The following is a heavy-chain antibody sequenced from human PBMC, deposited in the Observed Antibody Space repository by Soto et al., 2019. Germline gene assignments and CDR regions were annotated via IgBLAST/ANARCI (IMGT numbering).Heavy chain of an antibody. CDR1: GGSISDYY. CDR3: ARDSYNFDD. J-gene: IGHJ4*02. CDR2: IFYTGST. D-gene: IGHD5-18*01. Sequence: SDTLSLTCTVSGGSISDYYWSWIRQPPGKGLEWIGYIFYTGSTDYNPSLKSRVTMSLDTSRNQFSLRLTSVTAADTAVYFCARDSYNFDDWGQGTLVTVSS. V-gene: IGHV4-59*01.